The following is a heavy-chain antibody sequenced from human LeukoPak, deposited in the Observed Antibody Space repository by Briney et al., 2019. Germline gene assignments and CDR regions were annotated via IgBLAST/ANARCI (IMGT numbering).Heavy chain of an antibody. CDR2: IGAGGTFT. J-gene: IGHJ3*01. CDR3: AKDLNFYYGSGSYFRH. D-gene: IGHD3-10*01. Sequence: GGSLRLSCTASGFTFSSYAMNWVRQAPGKGLEWVSGIGAGGTFTYYADSVKGRFTISRDNSKNSLYLQMNSLRNEDTALYYCAKDLNFYYGSGSYFRHWGQGTMVTVSS. CDR1: GFTFSSYA. V-gene: IGHV3-43*02.